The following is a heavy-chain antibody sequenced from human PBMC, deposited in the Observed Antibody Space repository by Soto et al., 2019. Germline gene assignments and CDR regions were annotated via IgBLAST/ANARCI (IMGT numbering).Heavy chain of an antibody. V-gene: IGHV3-30*18. CDR1: GFTFSSYG. J-gene: IGHJ6*02. CDR2: ISYDGSNK. CDR3: AKDRVYGMDV. Sequence: PVGSLRLSCAASGFTFSSYGMHWVRQAPGKGLEWVAVISYDGSNKYYADSVKGRFTISRDNSKNTLYLQMNSLRAEDTAVYYCAKDRVYGMDVWGQGTTVTVSS.